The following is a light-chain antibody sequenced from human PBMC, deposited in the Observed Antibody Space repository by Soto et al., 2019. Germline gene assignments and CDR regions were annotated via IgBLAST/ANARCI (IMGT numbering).Light chain of an antibody. CDR1: SSNIGAGYD. J-gene: IGLJ1*01. CDR2: GNS. Sequence: QSVLTQPPSVPGAPGQRVTISCTGSSSNIGAGYDVHWYQQLPGTAPKLLIYGNSNRPSGVPDRFSGSKSGTSASLAITGLQTEDEADYYCQSYDSSLSVGVFGTGTKVTVL. V-gene: IGLV1-40*01. CDR3: QSYDSSLSVGV.